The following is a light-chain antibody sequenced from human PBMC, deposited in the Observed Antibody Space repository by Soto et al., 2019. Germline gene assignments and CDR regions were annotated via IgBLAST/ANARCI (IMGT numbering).Light chain of an antibody. CDR3: QQRSNWPIT. Sequence: EIVLTQSPATLSLSPGERATLSWRASQSVSSYLAWYQQKPGQAPRLLISDASYRATGIPARFSGSGSGTDFTLTISSLEPEDFALYYCQQRSNWPITFGQGTRLEIK. CDR2: DAS. CDR1: QSVSSY. J-gene: IGKJ5*01. V-gene: IGKV3-11*01.